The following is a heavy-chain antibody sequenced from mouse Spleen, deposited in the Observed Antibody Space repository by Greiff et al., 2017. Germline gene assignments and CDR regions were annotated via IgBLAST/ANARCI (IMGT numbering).Heavy chain of an antibody. V-gene: IGHV2-2*01. CDR3: AREKEEGFAY. Sequence: QVQLQQSGPGLVQPSQSLSITFTVSGFSLTSYGVHWVRQSPGKGLEWLGVIWSGGSTDYNAAFISRLSISKDNSKSQVFFKMNSLQADDTAIYYCAREKEEGFAYWGQGTLVTVSA. CDR1: GFSLTSYG. CDR2: IWSGGST. J-gene: IGHJ3*01.